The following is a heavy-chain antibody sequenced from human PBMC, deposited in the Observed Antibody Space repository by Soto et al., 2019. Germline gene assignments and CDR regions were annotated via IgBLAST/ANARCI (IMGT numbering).Heavy chain of an antibody. J-gene: IGHJ5*02. Sequence: SVKVSCKASGGTFSSYAISWVRQAPGQGLEWMGGIIPIFGTANYAQKFQGRVTITADESTSTAYMELSSLRSEDTAVYYCARYSPYYYDSSGYYWFDPWGQGTLVTVSS. CDR1: GGTFSSYA. CDR3: ARYSPYYYDSSGYYWFDP. D-gene: IGHD3-22*01. V-gene: IGHV1-69*13. CDR2: IIPIFGTA.